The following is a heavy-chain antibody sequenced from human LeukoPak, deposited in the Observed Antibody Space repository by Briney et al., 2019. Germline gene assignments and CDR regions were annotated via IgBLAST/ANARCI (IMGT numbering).Heavy chain of an antibody. Sequence: GGSLRLSCTASGFTFGDYAMSCVRQAPGKGLEWVGFIRSKAYGGTTEYAASVKGRFAISRDDSKSIAYLQMNSLKTEDTAVYYCIRSRYYDSSGYYFDYWGQGTLVTVSS. CDR3: IRSRYYDSSGYYFDY. V-gene: IGHV3-49*04. CDR2: IRSKAYGGTT. D-gene: IGHD3-22*01. J-gene: IGHJ4*02. CDR1: GFTFGDYA.